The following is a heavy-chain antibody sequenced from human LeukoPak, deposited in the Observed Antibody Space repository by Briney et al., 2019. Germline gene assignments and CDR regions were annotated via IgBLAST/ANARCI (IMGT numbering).Heavy chain of an antibody. J-gene: IGHJ4*02. CDR1: GFSISSYE. Sequence: RPGGSLRLSCAASGFSISSYEMIWVRQAPGKGLEWVSYISSGSSTIYHADSVKGRFSISRDNAKNSLYLQMSSLRAEDTALYYCASHYGDYSFDYWGQGTLVTVSS. V-gene: IGHV3-48*03. D-gene: IGHD4-17*01. CDR3: ASHYGDYSFDY. CDR2: ISSGSSTI.